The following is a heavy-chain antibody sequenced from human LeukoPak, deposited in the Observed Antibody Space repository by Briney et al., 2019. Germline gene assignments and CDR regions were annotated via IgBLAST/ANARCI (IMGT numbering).Heavy chain of an antibody. CDR1: GFTFSSFW. D-gene: IGHD4-17*01. V-gene: IGHV3-7*01. CDR2: IKQDGSEK. Sequence: PGGSLRLSCAASGFTFSSFWLSWVRQAPGKGLEWVANIKQDGSEKYYVDSVKGRFTISRDNAKNSLYLQMNSLRAEDTAVCYCARSLRTFDYWGQGTLVTVSS. CDR3: ARSLRTFDY. J-gene: IGHJ4*02.